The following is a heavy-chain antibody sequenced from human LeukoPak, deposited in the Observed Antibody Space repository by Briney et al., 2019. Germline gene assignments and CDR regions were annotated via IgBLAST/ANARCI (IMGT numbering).Heavy chain of an antibody. CDR2: IWYDGSNK. V-gene: IGHV3-33*01. CDR1: GFTFSNYG. Sequence: PGGSLRLSCAASGFTFSNYGMHWVRQAPGKGLEWVAVIWYDGSNKYYADSVKGRFTLSRDNSKNTLYLQMNSLRAEDTAVYYCAREAGVSSGYYYYYGMDVWGQGTTVTVSS. D-gene: IGHD3-22*01. CDR3: AREAGVSSGYYYYYGMDV. J-gene: IGHJ6*02.